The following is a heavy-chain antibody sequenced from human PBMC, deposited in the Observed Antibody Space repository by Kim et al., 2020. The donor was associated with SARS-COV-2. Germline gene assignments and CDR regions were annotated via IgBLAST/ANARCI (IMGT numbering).Heavy chain of an antibody. V-gene: IGHV3-30-3*01. CDR1: GFTFSSCA. CDR3: ARDPSSRLRGLTYSYYGMDI. CDR2: ISYDGSNK. D-gene: IGHD3-10*01. Sequence: GGSLRLSCAASGFTFSSCAIHWVRQAPGKGLEWVAVISYDGSNKNYADSVKGRFTISRDNSKNTLYLQMNSLRAEDTALYYCARDPSSRLRGLTYSYYGMDIWGPGTTVTVSS. J-gene: IGHJ6*02.